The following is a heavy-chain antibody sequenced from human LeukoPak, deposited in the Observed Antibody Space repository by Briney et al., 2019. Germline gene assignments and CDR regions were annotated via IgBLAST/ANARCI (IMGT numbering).Heavy chain of an antibody. CDR2: INTNIGNP. D-gene: IGHD3-22*01. CDR3: ARRYYDSSGNAFDI. CDR1: GYTFTSYA. V-gene: IGHV7-4-1*02. Sequence: ASVKVSCKASGYTFTSYAMNWVRQAPGQGLEWVGWINTNIGNPTYAQGFTGRFVFSLDTSVSTAYLQISSLKAEDTAVYYCARRYYDSSGNAFDIWGQGTMVTVSS. J-gene: IGHJ3*02.